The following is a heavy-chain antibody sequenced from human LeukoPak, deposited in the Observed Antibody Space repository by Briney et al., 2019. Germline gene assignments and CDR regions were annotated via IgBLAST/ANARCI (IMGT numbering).Heavy chain of an antibody. D-gene: IGHD3-3*01. Sequence: SETLSLTCTVSGDSISSYYWNWIRQPPGKGLEWIGYIYYSGNTNYNPSLKSRVTISVGTSKNQFSLKLSSVTAAGTAVYYCAGGTYYDFWSGPYYYGMDVWGQGTTVTVSS. CDR2: IYYSGNT. CDR3: AGGTYYDFWSGPYYYGMDV. J-gene: IGHJ6*02. V-gene: IGHV4-59*01. CDR1: GDSISSYY.